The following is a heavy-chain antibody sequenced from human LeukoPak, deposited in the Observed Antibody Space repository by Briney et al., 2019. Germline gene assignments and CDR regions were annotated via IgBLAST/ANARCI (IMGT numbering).Heavy chain of an antibody. V-gene: IGHV1-2*02. CDR1: GYTFTTYY. Sequence: ASVKVSCKPSGYTFTTYYLHWVRQAPGQELEWMGWINPKNGGTNYAQKFRGRFTMTRDTSINTAYMELSGLTSDDTAVYYCARDPSNRYYTDVWGIGTTVTVSS. CDR3: ARDPSNRYYTDV. J-gene: IGHJ6*03. D-gene: IGHD1-14*01. CDR2: INPKNGGT.